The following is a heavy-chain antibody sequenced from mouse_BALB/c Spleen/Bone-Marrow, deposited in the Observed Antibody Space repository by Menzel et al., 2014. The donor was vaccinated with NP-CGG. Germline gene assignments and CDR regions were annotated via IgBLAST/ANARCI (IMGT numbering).Heavy chain of an antibody. CDR2: IDPANDNT. J-gene: IGHJ2*01. Sequence: EVQLQQFGAELVKPGASVKLSCTASGFNIKDTYIHWVKQRPEQGLEWIGRIDPANDNTKYDPKFQGKATITADTSSSTAYLQLSSLTSEDTAVYYCASYVYGYYFDYWGQGTTLTVSS. V-gene: IGHV14-3*02. CDR1: GFNIKDTY. CDR3: ASYVYGYYFDY. D-gene: IGHD2-2*01.